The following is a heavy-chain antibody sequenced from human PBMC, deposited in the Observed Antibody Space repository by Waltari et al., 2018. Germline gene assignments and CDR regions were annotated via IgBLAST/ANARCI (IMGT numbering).Heavy chain of an antibody. CDR1: GYTFPRYT. CDR2: INAGNSNT. V-gene: IGHV1-3*01. J-gene: IGHJ5*02. D-gene: IGHD2-8*02. Sequence: QVQLVQSGAEVKKPGASGKVSCKASGYTFPRYTMHGVRQAPGQRLEWMGWINAGNSNTRSSQTFPVMVPITSATSASTASMELCSIRSEATAVYYCASVITVCVFLPWCQGTLFTVSS. CDR3: ASVITVCVFLP.